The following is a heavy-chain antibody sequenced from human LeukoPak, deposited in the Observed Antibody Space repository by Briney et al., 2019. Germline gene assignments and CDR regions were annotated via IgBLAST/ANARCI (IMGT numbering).Heavy chain of an antibody. D-gene: IGHD4-23*01. Sequence: PGGSLRLSCAASGFTFSSYSMNWVRQAPGKGLEWVSSISSSSSYIYYADSVKGRFTISRDNAKNSLYLQTNSLRAEDTAVYYCARDRTVVTPGAFDIWGQGTMVTVSS. CDR1: GFTFSSYS. CDR2: ISSSSSYI. V-gene: IGHV3-21*01. CDR3: ARDRTVVTPGAFDI. J-gene: IGHJ3*02.